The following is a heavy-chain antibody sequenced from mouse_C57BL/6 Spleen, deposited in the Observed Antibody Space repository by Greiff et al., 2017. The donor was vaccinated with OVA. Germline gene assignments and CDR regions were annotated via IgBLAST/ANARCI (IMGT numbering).Heavy chain of an antibody. CDR2: INYDGSST. J-gene: IGHJ1*03. V-gene: IGHV5-16*01. D-gene: IGHD1-1*01. CDR1: GFTFSDYY. Sequence: EVKVVESEGGLVQPGSSMKLSCTASGFTFSDYYMAWVRQVPEKGLEWVANINYDGSSTYYLDSLKSRFIISRDNAKNILYLQMSSLKSEDTATYYCAREEDYGSSYWYFDVWGTGTTVTVSS. CDR3: AREEDYGSSYWYFDV.